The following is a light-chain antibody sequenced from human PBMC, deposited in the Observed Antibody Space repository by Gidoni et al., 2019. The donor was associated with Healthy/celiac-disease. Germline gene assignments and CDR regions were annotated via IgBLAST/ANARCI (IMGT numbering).Light chain of an antibody. Sequence: GDRVTITCQANQDISNYLNWYQQKPGEATKLLIYDSSSLEKDVSTSFSGSRSGTAFTFTISRLQPEDIATYYCQQYDNPPLFGPGTKVDIK. CDR2: DSS. CDR3: QQYDNPPL. J-gene: IGKJ3*01. V-gene: IGKV1-33*01. CDR1: QDISNY.